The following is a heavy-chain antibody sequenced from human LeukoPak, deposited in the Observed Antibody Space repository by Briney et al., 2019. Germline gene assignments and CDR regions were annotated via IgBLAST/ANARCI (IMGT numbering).Heavy chain of an antibody. Sequence: GGSLRLSCAASGFTFSSYAMHWVRQAPGKGLEWVAVISYDGSNKYHADSVKGRFTISRDNSKNTLYLQMNSLRAEDTAVYYCARNGGQIDYWGQGTLVTVSS. V-gene: IGHV3-30-3*01. J-gene: IGHJ4*02. CDR2: ISYDGSNK. CDR3: ARNGGQIDY. CDR1: GFTFSSYA. D-gene: IGHD7-27*01.